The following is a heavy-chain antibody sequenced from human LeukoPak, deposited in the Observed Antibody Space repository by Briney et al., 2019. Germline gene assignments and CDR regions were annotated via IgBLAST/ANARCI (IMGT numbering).Heavy chain of an antibody. J-gene: IGHJ5*02. CDR3: ARDPSYSQFA. CDR1: GFTFSTYS. V-gene: IGHV3-21*01. D-gene: IGHD5-24*01. CDR2: ISSSSSFI. Sequence: GGSLRLSCAASGFTFSTYSMNWVRQAPGKGLEWVSSISSSSSFIYYADSVRGRFTISRDNAKNSLYLQMNSLRAEDTAVYYCARDPSYSQFAWGQGTLVTVSS.